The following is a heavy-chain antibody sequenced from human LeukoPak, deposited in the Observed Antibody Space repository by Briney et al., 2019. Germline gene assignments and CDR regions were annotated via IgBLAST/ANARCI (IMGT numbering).Heavy chain of an antibody. CDR3: ARGHGSYY. CDR2: INHSGST. D-gene: IGHD1-26*01. J-gene: IGHJ4*02. CDR1: GGSFSGYY. V-gene: IGHV4-34*01. Sequence: SETLSLTCAVYGGSFSGYYWSWIRQPPGKGLEWIREINHSGSTNYNPSLKSRVTISVDTSKNQFSLKLSPVTAADTAVYYCARGHGSYYWGQGTLVTVSS.